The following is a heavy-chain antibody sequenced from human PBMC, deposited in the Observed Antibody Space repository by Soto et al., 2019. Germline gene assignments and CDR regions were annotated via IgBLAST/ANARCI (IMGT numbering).Heavy chain of an antibody. CDR2: INHGGST. Sequence: SETLSLTCAVYGGSFSGYYWSWIRQPPGKGLEWIGEINHGGSTNYNPSLKSRVTISVDTSKNQFSLKLSSVTAADTAVYYCARHKLGYYYDYWGQGTLVTVSS. V-gene: IGHV4-34*01. CDR3: ARHKLGYYYDY. J-gene: IGHJ4*02. CDR1: GGSFSGYY. D-gene: IGHD3-22*01.